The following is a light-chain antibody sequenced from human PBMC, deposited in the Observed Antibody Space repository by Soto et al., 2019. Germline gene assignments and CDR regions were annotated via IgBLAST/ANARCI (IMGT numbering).Light chain of an antibody. CDR1: SSNIGAGYD. V-gene: IGLV1-40*01. CDR2: GNN. J-gene: IGLJ1*01. Sequence: SALTQPPSVSGAPGQRVTISCTGSSSNIGAGYDVHWYQQLPGTAPKLLIYGNNNRPSRVPDRFSGSKSGTSASLAITGLQAEDEADYYCYSFTTGNTLYVFGTGTKVTVL. CDR3: YSFTTGNTLYV.